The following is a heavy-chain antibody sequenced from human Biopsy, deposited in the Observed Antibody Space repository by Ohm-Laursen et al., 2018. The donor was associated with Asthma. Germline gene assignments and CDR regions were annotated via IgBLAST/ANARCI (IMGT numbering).Heavy chain of an antibody. V-gene: IGHV4-31*03. CDR2: IHYSGSA. D-gene: IGHD2-15*01. CDR3: AGFCSGGNCPDH. J-gene: IGHJ4*02. Sequence: TLSLTCSVSGDSFTYPGYYWSWVRQLPGRGLEWIGYIHYSGSAYYNPSLKSRISMSVDMSKKQFSLEVRSVTAADTAVYYCAGFCSGGNCPDHWGQGTLVTVSS. CDR1: GDSFTYPGYY.